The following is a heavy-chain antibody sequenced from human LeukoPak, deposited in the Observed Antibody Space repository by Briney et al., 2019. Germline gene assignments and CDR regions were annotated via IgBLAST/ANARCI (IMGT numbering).Heavy chain of an antibody. CDR1: AASISNYY. V-gene: IGHV4-4*09. D-gene: IGHD3-22*01. Sequence: PSETLSLTCAVSAASISNYYWSWIRQAPGKGLEWIGYISTSGSTNYSPSLKSRVSISLDTSKYRFSLNLNFVTAADTAVYYCASPRSGYRYTFDYWGQGALVTVSS. CDR2: ISTSGST. J-gene: IGHJ4*02. CDR3: ASPRSGYRYTFDY.